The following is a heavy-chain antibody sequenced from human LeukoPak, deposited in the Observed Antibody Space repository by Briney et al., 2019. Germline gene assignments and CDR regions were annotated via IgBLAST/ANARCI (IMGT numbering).Heavy chain of an antibody. V-gene: IGHV4-39*01. Sequence: SETLSLTCTISGDSISSSSYYWGWIRQPPGTGLEGIGDIYYRGSTYYNPSLKSRVSISIDTSNNQFSLTLNSVTAADTALYFCARRRYYDSTGYLDWGQGTLVTVSS. CDR2: IYYRGST. CDR3: ARRRYYDSTGYLD. CDR1: GDSISSSSYY. D-gene: IGHD3-22*01. J-gene: IGHJ1*01.